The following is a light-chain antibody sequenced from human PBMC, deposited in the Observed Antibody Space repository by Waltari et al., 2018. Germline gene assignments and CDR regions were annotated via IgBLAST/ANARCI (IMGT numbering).Light chain of an antibody. Sequence: DVQMTQSPSSLSASLRDSVTITCRAGQSISSYLNWYQQKPGMAPKLLIYASSTLQPGVPSRFSGSGSGTDFTLTISSLQPEDFATYYCQQSFTTPLTFGGGTKVEIK. CDR3: QQSFTTPLT. CDR1: QSISSY. J-gene: IGKJ4*01. CDR2: ASS. V-gene: IGKV1-39*01.